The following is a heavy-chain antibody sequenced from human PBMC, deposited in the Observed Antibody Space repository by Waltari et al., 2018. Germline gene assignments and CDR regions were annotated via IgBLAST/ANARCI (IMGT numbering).Heavy chain of an antibody. CDR1: GLPVMTNS. J-gene: IGHJ4*02. CDR3: ARAVAGRGY. CDR2: IYSGGST. Sequence: EVRLVESGGGLIQPGGSLSLSFAASGLPVMTNSLSWVRQAPGKGLEWVSVIYSGGSTYYADSVKGRFTISRDNSKNTLYLQMNSLRAEDTAVYYCARAVAGRGYWGQGTLVTVSS. V-gene: IGHV3-53*01. D-gene: IGHD6-19*01.